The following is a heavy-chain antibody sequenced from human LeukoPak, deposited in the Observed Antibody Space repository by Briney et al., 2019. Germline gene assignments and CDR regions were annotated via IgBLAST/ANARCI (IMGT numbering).Heavy chain of an antibody. CDR3: ARDSVRGVIIPFDY. Sequence: GGSLRLSCAASGFTFSSYSMNWVRQAPGKGLEWVSSISSSSSYIYYADSVKGRFTISRDNAKNSLYLQMNSLRAEGTAVYYCARDSVRGVIIPFDYWGQGTLVTVSS. CDR1: GFTFSSYS. D-gene: IGHD3-10*01. V-gene: IGHV3-21*01. J-gene: IGHJ4*02. CDR2: ISSSSSYI.